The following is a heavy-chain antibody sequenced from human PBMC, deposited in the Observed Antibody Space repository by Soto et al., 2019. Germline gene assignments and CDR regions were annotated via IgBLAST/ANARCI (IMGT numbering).Heavy chain of an antibody. V-gene: IGHV3-30-3*01. D-gene: IGHD5-12*01. Sequence: GGSLRLSCAASGFTFSSYALHWVRQAPGKGLEWVAVISSDGNNKHYADSVEGRFTVSRDNSNNTLYLQVNNLRTEDTAVYYCASEPTEMATRIDYWGQGTLVTVSS. CDR2: ISSDGNNK. CDR1: GFTFSSYA. CDR3: ASEPTEMATRIDY. J-gene: IGHJ4*02.